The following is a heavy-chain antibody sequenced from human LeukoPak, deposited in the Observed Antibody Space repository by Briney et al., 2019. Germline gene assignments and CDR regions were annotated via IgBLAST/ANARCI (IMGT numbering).Heavy chain of an antibody. CDR2: ISGSGGST. J-gene: IGHJ4*02. CDR3: AKDSRGYYDYVWGSYLRG. Sequence: GGSLRLSCAASGFTFSSYAMSWVRQAPGKGLEWVSAISGSGGSTYYADSVKGRFTISRDNSKNTLYLQMNSLRAEDTGVYYCAKDSRGYYDYVWGSYLRGWGQGTLVTVSS. CDR1: GFTFSSYA. V-gene: IGHV3-23*01. D-gene: IGHD3-16*02.